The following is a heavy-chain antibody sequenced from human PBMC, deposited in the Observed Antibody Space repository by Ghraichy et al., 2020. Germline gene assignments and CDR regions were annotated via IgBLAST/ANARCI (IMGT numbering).Heavy chain of an antibody. D-gene: IGHD2-2*01. J-gene: IGHJ4*02. Sequence: SETLSLTCTVSGGSISRSNYYWGWIRQPPGKRLQWIGSFFFSGSTYYNPSLKSRFIISVDTSKTQFSLKLRSVTAADTAVYYWAGSSSSRYEYFDYWGQGTLVTVSS. V-gene: IGHV4-39*07. CDR1: GGSISRSNYY. CDR3: AGSSSSRYEYFDY. CDR2: FFFSGST.